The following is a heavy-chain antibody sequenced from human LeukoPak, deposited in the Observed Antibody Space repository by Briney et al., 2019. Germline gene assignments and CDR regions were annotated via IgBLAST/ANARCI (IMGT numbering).Heavy chain of an antibody. CDR3: ARDRGGSSWPKGAFDY. V-gene: IGHV3-66*01. CDR1: EFSVGSNY. Sequence: GGSLRLSCAASEFSVGSNYMTWVRQAPGKGLEWVSLIYSGGSTYYADSVKGRFTISRDNSKNTLYLQMSSLRVEDTAVYYCARDRGGSSWPKGAFDYWGQGTLVTVSS. CDR2: IYSGGST. J-gene: IGHJ4*02. D-gene: IGHD6-13*01.